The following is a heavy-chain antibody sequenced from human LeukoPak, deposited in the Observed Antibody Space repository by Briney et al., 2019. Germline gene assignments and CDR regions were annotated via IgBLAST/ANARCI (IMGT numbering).Heavy chain of an antibody. Sequence: HTGGSLRLSCAASGFTFSSYAMSWVRQAPGKGLEWVSAISGSGGSTYYADSVKGRFTISRDNSKNTLYLQMNSLRAEETAVYYCAKHRGIAVAGLPYYYYCGMDVWGQGTTVTLSS. J-gene: IGHJ6*02. CDR3: AKHRGIAVAGLPYYYYCGMDV. V-gene: IGHV3-23*01. D-gene: IGHD6-19*01. CDR1: GFTFSSYA. CDR2: ISGSGGST.